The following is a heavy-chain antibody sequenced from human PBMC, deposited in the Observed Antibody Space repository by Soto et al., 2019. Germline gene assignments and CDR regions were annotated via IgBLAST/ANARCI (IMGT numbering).Heavy chain of an antibody. CDR2: IYHSGST. CDR3: ARGFHYYVSGYVAYYGMDV. J-gene: IGHJ6*02. CDR1: GGSISCSNW. Sequence: PSETLSLTCAFAGGSISCSNWWSWVRQPPGKGLEWIGEIYHSGSTNSHPSLESRVIISVDTSKNQVSLNLSSVTAADTAVYYCARGFHYYVSGYVAYYGMDVWGQGTSVTVSS. D-gene: IGHD3-10*01. V-gene: IGHV4-4*02.